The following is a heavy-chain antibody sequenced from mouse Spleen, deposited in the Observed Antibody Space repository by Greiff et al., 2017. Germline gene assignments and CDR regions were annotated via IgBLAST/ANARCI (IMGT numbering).Heavy chain of an antibody. CDR2: ISSGGSYT. Sequence: EVQGVESGGGLVKPGGSLKLSCAASGFTFSSYAMSWVRQTPEKRLEWVATISSGGSYTYYPDSVKGRFTISRDNAKNTLYLQMSSLRSEDTAMYYCARLSYYAMDYWGQGTSVTVSS. V-gene: IGHV5-9-3*01. CDR3: ARLSYYAMDY. J-gene: IGHJ4*01. CDR1: GFTFSSYA.